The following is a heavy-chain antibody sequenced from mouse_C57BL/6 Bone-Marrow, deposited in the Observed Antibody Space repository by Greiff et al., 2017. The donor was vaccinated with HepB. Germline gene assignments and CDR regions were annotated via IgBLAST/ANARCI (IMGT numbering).Heavy chain of an antibody. CDR2: ISDGGSYT. CDR3: ASLYGLWFAY. CDR1: GFTFSSYA. Sequence: EVNVVESGGGLVKPGGSLKLSCAASGFTFSSYAMSWVRQTPEKRLEWVATISDGGSYTYYPDNVKGRFTISRDNAKNNLYLQMSHLKSEDTAMYYCASLYGLWFAYWGQGTLVTVSA. D-gene: IGHD1-1*02. V-gene: IGHV5-4*03. J-gene: IGHJ3*01.